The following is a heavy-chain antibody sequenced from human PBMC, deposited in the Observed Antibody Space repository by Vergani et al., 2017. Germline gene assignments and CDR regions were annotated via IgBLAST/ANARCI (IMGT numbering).Heavy chain of an antibody. J-gene: IGHJ4*02. D-gene: IGHD6-13*01. V-gene: IGHV3-7*01. CDR3: ARLGLTASRREAPVFDY. CDR1: GFTSSNYW. Sequence: EVQLMESGGGLVQPGGSLRLSCAASGFTSSNYWMSWVRQAPGKGLEWVANIKEDGSETFYVDSVMGRFTISRDNAKNSLYLQMNSLRAEDTAVYFCARLGLTASRREAPVFDYWGQGTLVTVSS. CDR2: IKEDGSET.